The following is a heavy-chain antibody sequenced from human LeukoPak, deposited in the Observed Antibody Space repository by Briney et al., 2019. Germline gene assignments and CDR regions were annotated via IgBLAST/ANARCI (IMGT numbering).Heavy chain of an antibody. D-gene: IGHD3-3*01. CDR2: IYYSGST. CDR1: GGSISSYY. CDR3: ARDFRGGYDSWSGYYTPYYFDY. Sequence: ASETLSLTCTVSGGSISSYYWSWIRQPPGKGLEWIGYIYYSGSTNYNPSLKSRVTISVDTSKNQFSLKLSSVTAADTAVYYCARDFRGGYDSWSGYYTPYYFDYWGQGTLVTVSP. V-gene: IGHV4-59*01. J-gene: IGHJ4*02.